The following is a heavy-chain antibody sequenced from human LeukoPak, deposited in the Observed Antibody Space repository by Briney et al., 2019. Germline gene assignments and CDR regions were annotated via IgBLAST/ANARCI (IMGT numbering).Heavy chain of an antibody. D-gene: IGHD3-10*01. CDR3: TTDLNQRRKWFGNPLDH. J-gene: IGHJ4*02. V-gene: IGHV3-15*01. CDR2: IRRETDGATT. Sequence: GGSLRLSCVASGFIFTYAWMSWVRQAPGKGLQGVGHIRRETDGATTDYAAAVQGRFSTSRDDSKKMLYLEMNSLKTEDTAVYYCTTDLNQRRKWFGNPLDHWGQGTPVTVSS. CDR1: GFIFTYAW.